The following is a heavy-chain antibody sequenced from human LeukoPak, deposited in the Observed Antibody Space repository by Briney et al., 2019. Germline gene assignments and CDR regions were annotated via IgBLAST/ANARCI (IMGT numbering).Heavy chain of an antibody. CDR2: IYYSGST. CDR3: AQYYYGSGDEYYFDY. V-gene: IGHV4-59*12. J-gene: IGHJ4*02. CDR1: GGSISSYY. D-gene: IGHD3-10*01. Sequence: SETLSLTCTVSGGSISSYYWSWIRQPPGKGLEWIGYIYYSGSTSYNPSLKSRVTISVDTSKNQFSLKLSSVTAADTAVYYCAQYYYGSGDEYYFDYWGQGTLVTVSS.